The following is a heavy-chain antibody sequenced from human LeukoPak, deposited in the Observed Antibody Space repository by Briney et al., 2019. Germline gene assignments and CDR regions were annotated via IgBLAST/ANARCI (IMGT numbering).Heavy chain of an antibody. V-gene: IGHV3-30*04. CDR3: AKLGLYYYDSSGYSDDY. CDR1: GFTFSSYA. J-gene: IGHJ4*02. CDR2: ISHDGYHE. D-gene: IGHD3-22*01. Sequence: GGSLRLSCAASGFTFSSYAIHWVRQAPGKGLEWVAVISHDGYHEHYADSVKGRFTLSRDNSKNTLYLQMNSLRAEDTAVYYCAKLGLYYYDSSGYSDDYWGQGTLVTVSS.